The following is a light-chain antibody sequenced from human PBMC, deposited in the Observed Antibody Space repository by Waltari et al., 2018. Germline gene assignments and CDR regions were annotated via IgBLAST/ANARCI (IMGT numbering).Light chain of an antibody. J-gene: IGKJ1*01. CDR1: QSINRY. V-gene: IGKV1-39*01. Sequence: DIQITQPPSSLSASAGDRLTITCCASQSINRYLHLYQQNPGKAPKLLIYAASSLQSGVPSRFSVSGSGTDFTLTISSLQPEDFATYYCQQSYGTPPTFGQGTKVEIK. CDR2: AAS. CDR3: QQSYGTPPT.